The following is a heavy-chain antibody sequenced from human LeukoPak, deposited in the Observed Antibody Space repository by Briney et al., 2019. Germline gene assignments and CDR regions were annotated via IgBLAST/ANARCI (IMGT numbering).Heavy chain of an antibody. V-gene: IGHV3-21*01. J-gene: IGHJ3*02. CDR2: ISSSSSYI. Sequence: GGSLRLSCAASGFTFSNYWMSWVRQAPGKGLEWVSSISSSSSYIYYADSVKGRFTISRDNAKNSLYLQMNSLRAEDTAVYYCARELQYDFWSGSDAFDIWGQGTMVTVSS. CDR3: ARELQYDFWSGSDAFDI. D-gene: IGHD3-3*01. CDR1: GFTFSNYW.